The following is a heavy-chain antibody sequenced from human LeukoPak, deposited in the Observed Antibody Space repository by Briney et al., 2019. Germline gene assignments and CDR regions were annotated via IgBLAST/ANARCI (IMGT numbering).Heavy chain of an antibody. J-gene: IGHJ5*02. D-gene: IGHD3-10*01. Sequence: SETLSLTCAVYGGSFSGYYWSWIRQPPGKGLEWIGEINHSGSTNYNPSLKSRVTISVDTSKNQFSLKLSSVTAADTAVYYCARDRDYNWFDPWGQGTLVTVSS. V-gene: IGHV4-34*01. CDR3: ARDRDYNWFDP. CDR2: INHSGST. CDR1: GGSFSGYY.